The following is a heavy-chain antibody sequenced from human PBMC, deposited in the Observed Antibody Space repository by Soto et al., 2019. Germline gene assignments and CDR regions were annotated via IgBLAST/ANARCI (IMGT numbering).Heavy chain of an antibody. Sequence: SETLSLTCTVSGGSISSYYWTWNRQPAGKGLEWIGRIYSSGSTNYNPSLKSRVTMSVDTSKNQFSLKLSSVTAADTAVYYCARDEQQWRGFDYWGQGTLVTVSS. D-gene: IGHD6-19*01. CDR1: GGSISSYY. CDR2: IYSSGST. V-gene: IGHV4-4*07. CDR3: ARDEQQWRGFDY. J-gene: IGHJ4*02.